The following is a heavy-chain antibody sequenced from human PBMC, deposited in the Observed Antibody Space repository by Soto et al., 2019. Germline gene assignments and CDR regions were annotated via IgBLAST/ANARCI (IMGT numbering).Heavy chain of an antibody. Sequence: AGGALRLSCAASGFTFNNYWISWVRQAPGKGLEWVSYIISSSSYTNYADSVKGRFTISRDNAKNSLYLQMNSLRFEDTAVYYCATDLIAVGPTGYWGQGTLVTVSS. J-gene: IGHJ4*02. D-gene: IGHD6-19*01. CDR2: IISSSSYT. V-gene: IGHV3-11*05. CDR3: ATDLIAVGPTGY. CDR1: GFTFNNYW.